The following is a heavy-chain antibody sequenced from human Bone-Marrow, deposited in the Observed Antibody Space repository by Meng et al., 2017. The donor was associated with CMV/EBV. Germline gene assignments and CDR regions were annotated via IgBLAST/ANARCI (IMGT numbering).Heavy chain of an antibody. CDR3: ARVNQSSGYYYFDY. D-gene: IGHD3-22*01. J-gene: IGHJ4*02. Sequence: GGSLRLSCAASGFIFDDYGMSWVRQAPGKGLEWVSGINWNGGSTGYADSVKGRFTISRDNAKNSLYLQMNSLRAEDTAVYYCARVNQSSGYYYFDYWGQGTLVTVSS. CDR1: GFIFDDYG. V-gene: IGHV3-20*04. CDR2: INWNGGST.